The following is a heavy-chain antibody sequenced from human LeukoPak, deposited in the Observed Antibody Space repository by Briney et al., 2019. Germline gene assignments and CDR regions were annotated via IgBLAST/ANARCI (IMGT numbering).Heavy chain of an antibody. D-gene: IGHD6-19*01. CDR3: ARDREPSSSGWYRPHSIQKPIDY. V-gene: IGHV1-69*04. J-gene: IGHJ4*02. CDR1: GGTFSSYA. CDR2: IIPILGIA. Sequence: ASVKVSCKASGGTFSSYAISWVRQAPGQGLEWMGRIIPILGIANYAQKFQGRVTITADKSTSTAYMELSSLRSEDTAVYYCARDREPSSSGWYRPHSIQKPIDYWGQGTLVTVSS.